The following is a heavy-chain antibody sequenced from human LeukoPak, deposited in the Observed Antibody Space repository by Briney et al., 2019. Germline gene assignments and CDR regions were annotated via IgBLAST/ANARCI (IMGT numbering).Heavy chain of an antibody. CDR3: AKGLRGNYDY. Sequence: GGSLRLSCAASGFTFSNYAMSWVRQAPGKGLEWISAINDRGGDTYYADSVKGRFTISRDNSKNTLYLQMNSLRAEDTAVYYCAKGLRGNYDYWGQGTLVTVSS. CDR1: GFTFSNYA. J-gene: IGHJ4*02. CDR2: INDRGGDT. D-gene: IGHD1-26*01. V-gene: IGHV3-23*01.